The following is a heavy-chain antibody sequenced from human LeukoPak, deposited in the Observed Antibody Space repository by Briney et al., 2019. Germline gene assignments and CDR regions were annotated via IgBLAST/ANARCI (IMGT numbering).Heavy chain of an antibody. J-gene: IGHJ3*02. CDR3: AKDRYCSSTSCHDGFDI. V-gene: IGHV3-9*01. CDR1: GFTFDDSA. CDR2: LAWNSGDI. D-gene: IGHD2-2*01. Sequence: GGSLRLSCAASGFTFDDSAMHWVRHAPGKGLEWVSGLAWNSGDIGYADSVKGRFTISRDNAKNSLYLQMNSLRPEDTALYYCAKDRYCSSTSCHDGFDIWGQGTMVSVSS.